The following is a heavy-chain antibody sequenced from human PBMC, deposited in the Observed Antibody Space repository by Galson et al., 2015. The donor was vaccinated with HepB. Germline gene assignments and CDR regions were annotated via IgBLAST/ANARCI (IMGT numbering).Heavy chain of an antibody. Sequence: SLRLSCAASGFTFSSNYMTWVRQAPGKGPEWVANIKHDGSATSYVDSVRGRFSISRDNAKNSLHLQMNSLRAEDTAVYYCARWSYSSSWYIDSWGQGTLVTVSS. CDR1: GFTFSSNY. CDR2: IKHDGSAT. CDR3: ARWSYSSSWYIDS. J-gene: IGHJ4*02. D-gene: IGHD6-13*01. V-gene: IGHV3-7*01.